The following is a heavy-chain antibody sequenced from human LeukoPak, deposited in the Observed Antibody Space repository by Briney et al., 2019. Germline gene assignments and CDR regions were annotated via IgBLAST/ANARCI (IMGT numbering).Heavy chain of an antibody. CDR1: GFTLSTFD. CDR2: LSTSSRYI. V-gene: IGHV3-21*06. Sequence: VGSLRLSCAASGFTLSTFDMNWVRQAPGKGLEWVSSLSTSSRYIYYRDSVKGRFTISRDDAKNSLYLQMNSLTVEDTAVYYCARADCSGSTCYLRHSWFDPWGQGTLVTVSS. CDR3: ARADCSGSTCYLRHSWFDP. J-gene: IGHJ5*02. D-gene: IGHD2-2*01.